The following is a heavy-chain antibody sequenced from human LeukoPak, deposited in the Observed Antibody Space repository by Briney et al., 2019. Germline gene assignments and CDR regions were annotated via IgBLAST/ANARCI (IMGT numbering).Heavy chain of an antibody. J-gene: IGHJ2*01. CDR3: ARDNSWFRYWYLDL. CDR1: GGSISSGDYY. V-gene: IGHV4-30-4*01. Sequence: SLQTLSLTCTVSGGSISSGDYYWSWIRQPPGKGLEWIGYIYYSGSTYYNPSLKSRVTISVDTSKNQFSLKLSSVTAADTAVYYCARDNSWFRYWYLDLWGRGTLVTVSS. D-gene: IGHD6-13*01. CDR2: IYYSGST.